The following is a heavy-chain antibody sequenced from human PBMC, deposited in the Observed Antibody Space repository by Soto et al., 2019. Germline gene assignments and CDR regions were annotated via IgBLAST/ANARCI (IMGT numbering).Heavy chain of an antibody. Sequence: GGSLRLSCAASGFTFSNAWMSWVRQAPGKGLEWVGRIKSKTDGGTTDYAAPVKGRFTISRDDSKNTLYLQMNSLKTEDTAVYYCTTDVVGGYSYGYYYYGMYVWGQGTTVTVSS. CDR2: IKSKTDGGTT. V-gene: IGHV3-15*01. J-gene: IGHJ6*02. CDR3: TTDVVGGYSYGYYYYGMYV. CDR1: GFTFSNAW. D-gene: IGHD5-18*01.